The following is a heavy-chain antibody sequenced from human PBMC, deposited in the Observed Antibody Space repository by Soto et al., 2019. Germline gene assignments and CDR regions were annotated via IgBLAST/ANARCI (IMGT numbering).Heavy chain of an antibody. J-gene: IGHJ4*02. V-gene: IGHV3-64*01. CDR1: GITFSPYA. D-gene: IGHD4-17*01. CDR2: ISGDGGRT. Sequence: EVQLVESGGGLVQPGGSLRLSCAAYGITFSPYAMHWVRQAPGKGLEYVSAISGDGGRTYYANSVKGRFTISRDNSKNTLFLQMGSLTTEDMAVYYCATVRQRYGAYDNWGQGTLVTVSS. CDR3: ATVRQRYGAYDN.